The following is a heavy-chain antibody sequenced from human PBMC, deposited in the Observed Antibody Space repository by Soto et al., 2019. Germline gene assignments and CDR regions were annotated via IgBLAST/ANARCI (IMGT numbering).Heavy chain of an antibody. D-gene: IGHD7-27*01. CDR1: GFTFSNYA. Sequence: GGSLRLSCAASGFTFSNYAMSWVRQAPGKGLQWVSTISGSGASTYYGDSVRGRFTLSRDNSENTLFLQMDSLRAENTAVYYCAKGDLLTGVAHFDYWGQGTLVTVS. CDR3: AKGDLLTGVAHFDY. J-gene: IGHJ4*02. V-gene: IGHV3-23*01. CDR2: ISGSGAST.